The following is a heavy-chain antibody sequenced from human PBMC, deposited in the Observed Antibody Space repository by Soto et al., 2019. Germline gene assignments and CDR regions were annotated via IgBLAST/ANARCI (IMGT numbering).Heavy chain of an antibody. CDR3: ARDLWVEPELYYYGMDV. J-gene: IGHJ6*02. D-gene: IGHD1-1*01. V-gene: IGHV4-30-4*01. CDR1: GDSISSADYY. Sequence: SETLSLTCTVSGDSISSADYYWSWIRQTPGKGLEWIGHIFYSGTTYYNPSLKSRLTISVDTSKNHFSLRLPSVTAADTAVYYCARDLWVEPELYYYGMDVWGQGTTVTV. CDR2: IFYSGTT.